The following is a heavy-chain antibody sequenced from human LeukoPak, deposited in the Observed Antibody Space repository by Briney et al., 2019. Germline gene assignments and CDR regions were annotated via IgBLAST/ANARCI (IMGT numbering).Heavy chain of an antibody. J-gene: IGHJ4*02. CDR1: GFIFDDYT. D-gene: IGHD3-10*01. CDR2: ITWEGGTT. Sequence: PGGSLRLSCAASGFIFDDYTMHWVRQTPGKGLEWVSLITWEGGTTYYADSVKGRFTISRDNSKNSLYLQMDSLRTEDGALYYCAKGEFGSRPTPSYYFDYWGQGTLVTVSS. CDR3: AKGEFGSRPTPSYYFDY. V-gene: IGHV3-43*01.